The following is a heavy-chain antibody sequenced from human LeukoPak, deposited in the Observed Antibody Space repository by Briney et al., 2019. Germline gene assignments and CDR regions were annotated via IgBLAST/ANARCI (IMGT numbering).Heavy chain of an antibody. D-gene: IGHD2-8*01. CDR3: TTRVYSATPGNDY. V-gene: IGHV3-15*01. Sequence: GGSLRLSCAASGFTVSSNYMSWVRQAPGKGLEWVGRIKSKTDGGTTDYAAPVKGRFTISRDDSKNTLYLQMNSLKTEDTAVYYCTTRVYSATPGNDYWGQGTLVTVSS. CDR1: GFTVSSNY. CDR2: IKSKTDGGTT. J-gene: IGHJ4*02.